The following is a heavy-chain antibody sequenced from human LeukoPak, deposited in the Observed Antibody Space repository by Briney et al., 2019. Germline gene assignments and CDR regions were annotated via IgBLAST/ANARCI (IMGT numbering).Heavy chain of an antibody. J-gene: IGHJ4*02. V-gene: IGHV3-33*08. Sequence: AGGSLRLSCAASGFTFSSFGMHWVRQAPGKGLEWVALIWSDDRNKYYADSVKGQFTISRDNSKNTLYLQMNSLRAEDTAVYYCARDYGGDAGLDSWGQGTLVTVSS. CDR2: IWSDDRNK. CDR1: GFTFSSFG. CDR3: ARDYGGDAGLDS. D-gene: IGHD4-23*01.